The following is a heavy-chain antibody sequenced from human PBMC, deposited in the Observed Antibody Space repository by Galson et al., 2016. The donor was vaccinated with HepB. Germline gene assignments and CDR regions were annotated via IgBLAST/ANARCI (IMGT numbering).Heavy chain of an antibody. Sequence: SLRLSCAASGFTVSSNYMTWVRQAPGKGLEWVSLIYSGENTYYADSVKGRFTISTDTSKNTLFLQVNSLRAEDTAVYHCARDGFPRHTSGWMWGRGTPVVVSP. CDR1: GFTVSSNY. J-gene: IGHJ4*02. CDR2: IYSGENT. V-gene: IGHV3-53*01. CDR3: ARDGFPRHTSGWM. D-gene: IGHD6-19*01.